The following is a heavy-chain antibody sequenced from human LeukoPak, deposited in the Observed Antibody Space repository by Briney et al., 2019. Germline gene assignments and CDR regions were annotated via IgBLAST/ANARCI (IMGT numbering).Heavy chain of an antibody. V-gene: IGHV1-2*02. CDR2: INPNSGGT. CDR1: GYTFTGYY. D-gene: IGHD2-2*01. Sequence: GASVKVSCKASGYTFTGYYMHWVRQAPGQGLEWMGWINPNSGGTNYAQNFQGRVTMTRDTSISTAYMELSRLRSDDTAVYYCARYYCSSTSCQVGGFDPWGQGTLVTVSS. J-gene: IGHJ5*02. CDR3: ARYYCSSTSCQVGGFDP.